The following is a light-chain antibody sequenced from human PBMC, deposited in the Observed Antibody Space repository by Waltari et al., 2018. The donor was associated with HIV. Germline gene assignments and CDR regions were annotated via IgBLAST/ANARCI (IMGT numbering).Light chain of an antibody. Sequence: SELTQDPAVSVALGQTVKITCPGDSLRRYYASWYPQKPGQAPVIVIYSENHRPSRIPDRFSGSSSGNTASLTITGSQAEDEAHYYCCSRGNNGNHLVFGGGTKLTVL. V-gene: IGLV3-19*01. CDR2: SEN. CDR1: SLRRYY. CDR3: CSRGNNGNHLV. J-gene: IGLJ3*02.